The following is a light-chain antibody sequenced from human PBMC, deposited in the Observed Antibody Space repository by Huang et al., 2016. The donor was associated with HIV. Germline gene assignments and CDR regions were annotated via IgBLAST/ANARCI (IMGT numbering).Light chain of an antibody. V-gene: IGKV3-11*01. Sequence: EIVLTQSPATLSLSPGERATLSCRASQSVSSYLAWYQQKPGQAPRRLIYDASNRATCIPARFSGSGSGTDFTLTISSLEPEDFAVYYCQQRSNWPPAFGGGTKVEIE. CDR3: QQRSNWPPA. J-gene: IGKJ4*01. CDR1: QSVSSY. CDR2: DAS.